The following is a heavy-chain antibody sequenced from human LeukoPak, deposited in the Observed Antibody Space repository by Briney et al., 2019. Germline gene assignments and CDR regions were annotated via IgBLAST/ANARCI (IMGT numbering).Heavy chain of an antibody. CDR3: ATEVGYCSGGSCYRGLAY. J-gene: IGHJ4*02. CDR1: GFTFSSYG. V-gene: IGHV3-30*03. D-gene: IGHD2-15*01. Sequence: SGGSLRLSCAASGFTFSSYGMQWVRQAPGKGREGVAVISYDGSNKYYADSVKGRFTISRDNSKHTLYLQMNSLRAEDTAVYHCATEVGYCSGGSCYRGLAYWGQGTLLTVSS. CDR2: ISYDGSNK.